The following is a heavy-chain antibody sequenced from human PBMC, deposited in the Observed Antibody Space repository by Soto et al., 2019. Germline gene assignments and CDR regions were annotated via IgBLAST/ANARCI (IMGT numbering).Heavy chain of an antibody. J-gene: IGHJ4*02. V-gene: IGHV4-34*01. CDR2: INHSGST. D-gene: IGHD4-17*01. CDR3: ARALPGAAMVTFDY. Sequence: ASETLSLTCAVYGGSFSGYYWSWIRQPPGKGLEWIGEINHSGSTNYNPSLKSRVTISVDTSKNQFSLKLSSVTAADTAVYYCARALPGAAMVTFDYWGQGTLVTVSS. CDR1: GGSFSGYY.